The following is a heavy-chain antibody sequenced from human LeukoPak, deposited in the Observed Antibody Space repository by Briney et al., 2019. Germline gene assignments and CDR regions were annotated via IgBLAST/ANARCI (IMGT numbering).Heavy chain of an antibody. CDR1: GFTFSSYA. V-gene: IGHV3-48*03. J-gene: IGHJ3*02. CDR2: ISSSGSTI. D-gene: IGHD2-21*02. Sequence: GGSLRLSCAASGFTFSSYAMNWVRQAPGKGLEWVSYISSSGSTIYYADSVKGRFTFSRDIAKKPLFLQMTSLRAEDTAVYYCARGFPYWGGDCQNPANWWRAFDIWGKGKMVIVSS. CDR3: ARGFPYWGGDCQNPANWWRAFDI.